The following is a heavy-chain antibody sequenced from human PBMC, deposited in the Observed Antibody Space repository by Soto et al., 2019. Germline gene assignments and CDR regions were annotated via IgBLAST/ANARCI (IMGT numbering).Heavy chain of an antibody. CDR2: ISSSSSTI. Sequence: GGSLRLSCAASGFTFSNYSMNWVRQAPGRGLKRVSYISSSSSTIYYADSVTGRYTISRDNARNSLYLQMNSLRAEDTAVYYCARDSDFDWLFPDYWGQGTLVTVSS. D-gene: IGHD3-9*01. CDR1: GFTFSNYS. J-gene: IGHJ4*02. CDR3: ARDSDFDWLFPDY. V-gene: IGHV3-48*01.